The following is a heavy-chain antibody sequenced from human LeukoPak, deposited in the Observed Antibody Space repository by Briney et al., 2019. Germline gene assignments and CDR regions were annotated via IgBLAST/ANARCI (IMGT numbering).Heavy chain of an antibody. V-gene: IGHV4-59*13. D-gene: IGHD3-10*01. Sequence: SETLSLTCTVSGGSINNYHWSWIRQSPGKGLEWIGYTYYSGSTNYNPSLKSRVTISVDTSKEQFSLTLNSVTAADTAVYYCASRSGRNYYGMDVWGQGTTVTVSS. CDR2: TYYSGST. CDR1: GGSINNYH. J-gene: IGHJ6*02. CDR3: ASRSGRNYYGMDV.